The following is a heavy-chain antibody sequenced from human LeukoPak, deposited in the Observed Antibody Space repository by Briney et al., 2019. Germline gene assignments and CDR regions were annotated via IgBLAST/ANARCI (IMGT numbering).Heavy chain of an antibody. CDR1: GGSIGSGSYY. D-gene: IGHD3-22*01. J-gene: IGHJ5*02. CDR3: ARRYFDYYDSSGYWFDP. Sequence: PSQTLSLTCTVSGGSIGSGSYYWSWIRQPAGKGLEWIGRIYTSGSTNYNPSLKSRVTISVDTSKNQFSLKLSSVTAADTAVYYCARRYFDYYDSSGYWFDPWGQGTLVTVSS. V-gene: IGHV4-61*02. CDR2: IYTSGST.